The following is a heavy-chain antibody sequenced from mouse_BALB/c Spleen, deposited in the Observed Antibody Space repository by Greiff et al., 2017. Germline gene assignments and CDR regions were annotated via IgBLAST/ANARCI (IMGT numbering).Heavy chain of an antibody. D-gene: IGHD2-1*01. Sequence: EVKVVESGGGLVQPGGSLRLSCATSGFTFTDYYMSWVRQPPGKALEWLGFIRNKANGYTTEYSASVKGRFTISRDNSQSILYLQMNTLRAEDSATYYCARDWDYGNYWFAYWGQGTLVTVSA. CDR2: IRNKANGYTT. V-gene: IGHV7-3*02. J-gene: IGHJ3*01. CDR3: ARDWDYGNYWFAY. CDR1: GFTFTDYY.